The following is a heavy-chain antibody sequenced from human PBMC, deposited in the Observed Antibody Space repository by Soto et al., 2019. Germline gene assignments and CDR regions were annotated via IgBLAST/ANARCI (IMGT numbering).Heavy chain of an antibody. CDR3: ARGGGDYYDSSGYYY. CDR2: IYHSGST. V-gene: IGHV4-4*02. D-gene: IGHD3-22*01. J-gene: IGHJ4*02. Sequence: QVQLQESGPGLVKPSGTLSLTCAVSGGSISSSNWWSWVRQPPGKGLEWIGEIYHSGSTNYNPSLKRRVTISVDKSKNQFSLKLSSVTAADTAVYYCARGGGDYYDSSGYYYWGQGTLVTVSS. CDR1: GGSISSSNW.